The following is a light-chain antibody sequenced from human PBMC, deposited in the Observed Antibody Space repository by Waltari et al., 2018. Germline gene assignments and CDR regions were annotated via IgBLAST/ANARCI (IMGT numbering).Light chain of an antibody. Sequence: QPALTQPRSVSGSPGQSVTIPCTGTSSDVGRFNYVSWHQQHPGKAPKLMIYDVNKRPSGVPDRFSGSKSGNTASLTISGLQAEDEADYYCCSYAGSYTLVFGGGTKLTVL. CDR2: DVN. V-gene: IGLV2-11*01. CDR1: SSDVGRFNY. J-gene: IGLJ3*02. CDR3: CSYAGSYTLV.